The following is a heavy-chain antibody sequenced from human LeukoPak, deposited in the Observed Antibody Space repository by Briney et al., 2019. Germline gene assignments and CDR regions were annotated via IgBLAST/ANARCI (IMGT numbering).Heavy chain of an antibody. CDR3: ARALGYCSSTSCYPLEYFQH. CDR2: IKQDGSEK. V-gene: IGHV3-7*04. Sequence: GGSLRLSCAASGFTFSSYWMSWVRQAPGKGLEWVANIKQDGSEKYYVDSVKGRFTISRDNAKNPLYLQMNSLRAEDTAVYYCARALGYCSSTSCYPLEYFQHWGQGTLVTVSS. J-gene: IGHJ1*01. CDR1: GFTFSSYW. D-gene: IGHD2-2*01.